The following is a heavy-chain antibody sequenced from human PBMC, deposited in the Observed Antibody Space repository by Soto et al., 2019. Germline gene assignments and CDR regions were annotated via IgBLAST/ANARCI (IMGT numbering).Heavy chain of an antibody. Sequence: GASVKVSCKASGGTFSSYAISWLRQAPGQGLEWMGGIIPIFGTANYAQKFQGRVTITADESTSTAYMELSSLRSEDTAVYYCARDRTTVVTLDYWGQGTLVTVSS. J-gene: IGHJ4*02. CDR3: ARDRTTVVTLDY. D-gene: IGHD4-17*01. CDR2: IIPIFGTA. V-gene: IGHV1-69*13. CDR1: GGTFSSYA.